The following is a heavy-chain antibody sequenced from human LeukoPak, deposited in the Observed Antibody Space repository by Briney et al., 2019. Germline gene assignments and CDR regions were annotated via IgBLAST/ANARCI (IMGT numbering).Heavy chain of an antibody. V-gene: IGHV1-69*04. D-gene: IGHD6-19*01. J-gene: IGHJ5*02. CDR2: IIPILGIA. Sequence: SVKVSCKASGGTFSSYAISWVRQAPGQGLEWMGRIIPILGIANYAQKLQGRVTMTTDTSTSTAYLELRSLRSDDTAMYYCARGGGLVPGTWFDPWGQGTLVTVSS. CDR3: ARGGGLVPGTWFDP. CDR1: GGTFSSYA.